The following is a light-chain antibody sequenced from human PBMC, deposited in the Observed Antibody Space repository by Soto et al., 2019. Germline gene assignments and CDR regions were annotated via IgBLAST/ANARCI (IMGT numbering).Light chain of an antibody. CDR2: DND. V-gene: IGLV1-44*01. J-gene: IGLJ1*01. CDR3: ATWDDSRNGYV. Sequence: QSVLTQPPSASGTPGQRVTISASGSSSNIGSNPVSWYQQRPGTAPKLLIYDNDERPSGVPVRFSGSKSATSASLAISGLQSEDEGDYYCATWDDSRNGYVFGPGTKATVL. CDR1: SSNIGSNP.